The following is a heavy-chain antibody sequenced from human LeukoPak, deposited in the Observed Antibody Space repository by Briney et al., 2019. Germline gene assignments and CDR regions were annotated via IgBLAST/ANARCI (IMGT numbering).Heavy chain of an antibody. D-gene: IGHD2-15*01. CDR3: ARDVADAFDI. Sequence: PGGPLRLSCAASGFTFSSSGMHWVRQAPGKGLEWVAVIWYDGSNKYYADSVKGRFTISRDNSKNTLYLQMNSLRAEDTAVYYCARDVADAFDIWGQGTMVTVSS. CDR1: GFTFSSSG. J-gene: IGHJ3*02. V-gene: IGHV3-33*01. CDR2: IWYDGSNK.